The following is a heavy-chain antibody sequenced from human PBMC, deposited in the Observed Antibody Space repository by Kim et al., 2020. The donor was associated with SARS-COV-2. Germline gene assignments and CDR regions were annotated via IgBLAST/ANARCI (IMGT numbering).Heavy chain of an antibody. Sequence: SETLSLTCAVYGGSFSGYYWSWIRQPPGKGLEWIGEINHSGSTNYNPSLKSRVTISVDTSKNQFSLKLSSVTAADAAVYYCARVVYEGAYGMDVWGQGTT. CDR1: GGSFSGYY. CDR2: INHSGST. V-gene: IGHV4-34*01. CDR3: ARVVYEGAYGMDV. J-gene: IGHJ6*02. D-gene: IGHD5-12*01.